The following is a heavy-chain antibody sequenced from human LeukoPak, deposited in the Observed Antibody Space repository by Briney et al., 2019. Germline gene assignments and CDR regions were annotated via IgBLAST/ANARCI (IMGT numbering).Heavy chain of an antibody. CDR3: VSFYETY. Sequence: GGSLRLSCAASGNYWMHWVRQAPGKGLVWVSHINSDGSWTSYADSVKGRFTISKDNAENTVYLQMNNLRAEDTAVYYCVSFYETYWGRGTLVTVSS. CDR2: INSDGSWT. V-gene: IGHV3-74*01. CDR1: GNYW. J-gene: IGHJ4*02. D-gene: IGHD2-2*01.